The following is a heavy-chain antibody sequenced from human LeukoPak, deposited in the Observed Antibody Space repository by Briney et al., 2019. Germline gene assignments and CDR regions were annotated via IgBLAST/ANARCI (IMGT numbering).Heavy chain of an antibody. Sequence: SETLSLTCTVSGGSINSYYWSWIRQPPGKGLEWIGYIYYSGSTNYNPSRKSGVTISVDTSKNQCTLKMRSVTAADTAVYYCARDWKDYGGNSFWFDRWGQGTLVTVSS. CDR3: ARDWKDYGGNSFWFDR. J-gene: IGHJ5*02. V-gene: IGHV4-59*01. D-gene: IGHD4-17*01. CDR2: IYYSGST. CDR1: GGSINSYY.